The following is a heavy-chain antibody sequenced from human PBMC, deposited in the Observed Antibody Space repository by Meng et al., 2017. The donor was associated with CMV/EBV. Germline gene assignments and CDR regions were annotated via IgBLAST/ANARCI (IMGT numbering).Heavy chain of an antibody. CDR1: GFTFSSYG. Sequence: GESLRLSCAASGFTFSSYGMHWVRQAPGKGLEWVAFIRYDGSNKYYADSVKGRFTISRDNSKNTLYLQMNSLRAEDTAVYYCARGPDSSGYYSVDYWGQGTLVTVSS. V-gene: IGHV3-30*02. D-gene: IGHD3-22*01. CDR3: ARGPDSSGYYSVDY. J-gene: IGHJ4*02. CDR2: IRYDGSNK.